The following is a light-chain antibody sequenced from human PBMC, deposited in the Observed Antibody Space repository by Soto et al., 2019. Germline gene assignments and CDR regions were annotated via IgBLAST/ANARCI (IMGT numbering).Light chain of an antibody. J-gene: IGKJ1*01. CDR2: GAS. Sequence: EILMTQSPATLSVSPGDRATLSCRSSQSVSTNLAWYQQRPGQAPRLLIYGASTRATGIPARFSGSWSGTEFTLTISSLQSDDCAVYYCQQYTNRPPWTFGQGTKVDLK. CDR3: QQYTNRPPWT. V-gene: IGKV3-15*01. CDR1: QSVSTN.